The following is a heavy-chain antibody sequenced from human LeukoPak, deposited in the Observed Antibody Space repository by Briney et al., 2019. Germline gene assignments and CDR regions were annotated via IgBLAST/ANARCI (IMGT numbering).Heavy chain of an antibody. CDR3: AKVIRSSGWYVDS. Sequence: PGGSLRLSCAASGFSFSSYSMYWVRQAPGKGLEWVSYISSTITIMFYADSVKGRFTISRDNSKNTLYLQMSSLRAEDTAVYYCAKVIRSSGWYVDSWGQGTLVTVSS. V-gene: IGHV3-48*01. D-gene: IGHD6-19*01. CDR2: ISSTITIM. J-gene: IGHJ4*02. CDR1: GFSFSSYS.